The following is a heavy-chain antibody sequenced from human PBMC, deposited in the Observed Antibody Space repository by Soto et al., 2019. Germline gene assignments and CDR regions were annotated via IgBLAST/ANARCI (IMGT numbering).Heavy chain of an antibody. Sequence: PGGSLRLSCAASGFTFSSYAMSRVRQAPGKGLEWVSAISGSGGSTYYADSVKGRFTISRDNSKNTLYLQMNSLRAEDTAVYYCAKDVDFWSGFFDYWGQGTLVTVSS. V-gene: IGHV3-23*01. CDR1: GFTFSSYA. CDR3: AKDVDFWSGFFDY. J-gene: IGHJ4*02. CDR2: ISGSGGST. D-gene: IGHD3-3*01.